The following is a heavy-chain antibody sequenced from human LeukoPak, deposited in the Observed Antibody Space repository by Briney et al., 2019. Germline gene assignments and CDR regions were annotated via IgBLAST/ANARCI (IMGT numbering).Heavy chain of an antibody. CDR2: ISAYNGNT. J-gene: IGHJ4*02. CDR3: ARKTWANDY. Sequence: ASVKVSCKASGYTFIDYDINWVRQAPGQGLEWMGWISAYNGNTNYAQKLQGRVTMTTDTSTSTAYMELRSLRSDDTAVYYCARKTWANDYWGQGTLVTVSS. CDR1: GYTFIDYD. V-gene: IGHV1-18*01.